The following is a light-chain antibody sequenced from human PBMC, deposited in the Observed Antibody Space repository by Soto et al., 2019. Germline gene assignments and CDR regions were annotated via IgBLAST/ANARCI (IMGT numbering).Light chain of an antibody. CDR3: QQSYSTPRT. V-gene: IGKV1-39*01. CDR2: AAS. CDR1: QPISTY. Sequence: IQMAQSHSYLSPSACARVTSKCRASQPISTYINWFQQEPGKAPNLLIYAASSLLSGVPSRFSGSGSGTEFTLAISTLEIEDLATYYCQQSYSTPRTFGQGTKVDI. J-gene: IGKJ1*01.